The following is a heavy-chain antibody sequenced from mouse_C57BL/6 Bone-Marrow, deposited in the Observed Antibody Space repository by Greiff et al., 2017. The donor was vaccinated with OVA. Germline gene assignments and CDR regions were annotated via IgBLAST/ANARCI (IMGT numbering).Heavy chain of an antibody. CDR2: FHPYNDDT. D-gene: IGHD2-4*01. CDR3: ARRENDYGWFAY. CDR1: GYAFTTYP. Sequence: VQLQQSGAELVRPGPSVKVSCKASGYAFTTYPIEWMKQNHGKSLEWIGNFHPYNDDTKYNEKFKGKATLTVEKSSSTVYLELSRLTSDDSAVYYCARRENDYGWFAYWGQGTLVTVSA. V-gene: IGHV1-47*01. J-gene: IGHJ3*01.